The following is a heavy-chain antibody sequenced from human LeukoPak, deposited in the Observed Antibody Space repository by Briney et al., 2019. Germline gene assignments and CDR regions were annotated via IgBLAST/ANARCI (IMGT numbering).Heavy chain of an antibody. CDR3: ATMIDLGLAVAVYYFDY. CDR2: ISGSGGST. J-gene: IGHJ4*02. Sequence: PGGSLRLSCAASGFTFSSYGIHWVRQAPGKGLEWVSAISGSGGSTYYADSVKGRFTISRDNSKNTLYLQMNSLRAEDTAVYYCATMIDLGLAVAVYYFDYWGQGTLVTVSS. CDR1: GFTFSSYG. V-gene: IGHV3-23*01. D-gene: IGHD6-19*01.